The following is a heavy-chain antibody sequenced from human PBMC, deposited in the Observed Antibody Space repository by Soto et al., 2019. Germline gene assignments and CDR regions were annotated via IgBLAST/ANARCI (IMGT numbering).Heavy chain of an antibody. D-gene: IGHD2-2*01. CDR1: GGSISSYY. CDR2: IYYSGST. V-gene: IGHV4-59*01. J-gene: IGHJ4*02. Sequence: SETLSLTCTVSGGSISSYYWSWIRQPPGKGLEWIGYIYYSGSTNYNPSLKSRVTISVDTSKNQFSLKLSSVTAADTAVYYCARVGYCSSTSCLDYWGQGTLVTVSS. CDR3: ARVGYCSSTSCLDY.